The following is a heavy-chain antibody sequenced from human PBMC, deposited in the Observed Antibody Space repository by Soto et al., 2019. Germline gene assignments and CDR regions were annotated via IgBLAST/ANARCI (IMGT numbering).Heavy chain of an antibody. J-gene: IGHJ1*01. CDR2: INSDGSST. CDR1: GFTFSSYW. D-gene: IGHD6-13*01. V-gene: IGHV3-74*01. Sequence: EVQLVESGGGLVQPGGSLRLSCAASGFTFSSYWMHWVRQAPGKGLVWVSRINSDGSSTSYADSVKGRFTISRDNAKNTLYLQMNSLRAEDTAVYYCARVGYSTGTRYFQHWGQGTMVNVSS. CDR3: ARVGYSTGTRYFQH.